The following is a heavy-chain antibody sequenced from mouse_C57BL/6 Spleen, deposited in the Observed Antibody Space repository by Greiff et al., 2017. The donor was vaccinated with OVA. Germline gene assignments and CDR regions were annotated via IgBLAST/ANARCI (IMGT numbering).Heavy chain of an antibody. CDR2: INPNNGGT. J-gene: IGHJ2*01. D-gene: IGHD1-1*01. Sequence: VQLQQSGPELVKPGASVKMSCKASGYTFTDYNMHWVKQSHGKSLEWIGYINPNNGGTSYNQKFKGKATLTVNKSSSTAYMELRSLTSEDSAVYYCLLYYGSSYGYFDYWGQGTTLTVSS. V-gene: IGHV1-22*01. CDR1: GYTFTDYN. CDR3: LLYYGSSYGYFDY.